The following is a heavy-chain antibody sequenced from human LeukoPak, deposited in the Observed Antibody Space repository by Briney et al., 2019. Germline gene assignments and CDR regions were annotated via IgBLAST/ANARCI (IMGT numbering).Heavy chain of an antibody. CDR2: IHYTGTT. V-gene: IGHV4-59*08. Sequence: SETLSLTCTVSGGSISGRYWSWIRQPPGKGLEWIGSIHYTGTTNYNPSLKSRVTISVDTSKNQFSLRLTSGTAADTALYYCARHMATVSGPFDYWGQGTLVTVSA. D-gene: IGHD4-4*01. CDR1: GGSISGRY. CDR3: ARHMATVSGPFDY. J-gene: IGHJ4*02.